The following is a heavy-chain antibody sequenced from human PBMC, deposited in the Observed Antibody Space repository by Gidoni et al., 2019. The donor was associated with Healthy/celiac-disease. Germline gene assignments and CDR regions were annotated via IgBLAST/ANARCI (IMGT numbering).Heavy chain of an antibody. J-gene: IGHJ2*01. D-gene: IGHD2-15*01. CDR3: ARVKGDCSGGSCHSWYFDL. CDR2: ISPIFGTA. V-gene: IGHV1-69*01. CDR1: GGSFSSYA. Sequence: QVQLVQSGAEVKKPGSSVKVSCKASGGSFSSYAISWVRQAPGQGLEWRGGISPIFGTANYAQKFQGRVTITADESTSTAYMELSSLRSEDTAVYYCARVKGDCSGGSCHSWYFDLWGRGTLVTVSS.